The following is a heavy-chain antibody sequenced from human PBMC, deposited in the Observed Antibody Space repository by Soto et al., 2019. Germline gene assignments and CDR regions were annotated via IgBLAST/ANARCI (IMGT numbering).Heavy chain of an antibody. CDR3: ARVICGGDCPHFALDV. CDR2: IYHSGSI. Sequence: QVQLQESGPGLVKPSGTLSLTCAVSGGSISSNKWWSWVRQPPGKGLEWIGDIYHSGSINYNPPLKSRVTMSVDKSKNQFSLNLSSVTAADTAVYYCARVICGGDCPHFALDVWGHGTTVSVSS. J-gene: IGHJ6*02. V-gene: IGHV4-4*02. D-gene: IGHD2-21*02. CDR1: GGSISSNKW.